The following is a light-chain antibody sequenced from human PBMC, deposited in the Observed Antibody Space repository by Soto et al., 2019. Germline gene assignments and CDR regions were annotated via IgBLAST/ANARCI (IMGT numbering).Light chain of an antibody. CDR3: ASWDDSLSGHFV. CDR1: NSNIGSNN. J-gene: IGLJ1*01. V-gene: IGLV1-44*01. Sequence: QSVLTQPPSASGTPGQRVTVSCSGSNSNIGSNNVNWYQQLPGAAPKLLIYSSNQRPSGVPVRFSASKSGTSASLAISGLQSEDEADYYCASWDDSLSGHFVFGTETKVTVL. CDR2: SSN.